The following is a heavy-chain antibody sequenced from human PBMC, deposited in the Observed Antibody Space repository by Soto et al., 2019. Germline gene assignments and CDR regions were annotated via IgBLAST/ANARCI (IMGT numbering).Heavy chain of an antibody. D-gene: IGHD6-6*01. CDR2: INPSGGST. CDR1: GYTFTSYG. J-gene: IGHJ4*02. V-gene: IGHV1-46*03. Sequence: ASVKVSCKASGYTFTSYGISWVRQAPGQGLEWMGIINPSGGSTSYAQKFQGRVTMTRDTSTGTVYMELSSLRSEDTAVYYCASSIIAARPSADYWGQGTLVTVSS. CDR3: ASSIIAARPSADY.